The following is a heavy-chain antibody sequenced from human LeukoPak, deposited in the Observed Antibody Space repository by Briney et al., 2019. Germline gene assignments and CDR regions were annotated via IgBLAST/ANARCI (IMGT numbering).Heavy chain of an antibody. J-gene: IGHJ4*02. Sequence: ASVKVSCKPSGYTFTVYYMRCVRQALGQGLEWMGRINPNIGGTNYAQKLQGRVTMTRNTSISTAYMELSRLRSDDTAVYYCARLTTVTTPFFDYWGQGTLVTVSS. V-gene: IGHV1-2*06. CDR3: ARLTTVTTPFFDY. CDR1: GYTFTVYY. CDR2: INPNIGGT. D-gene: IGHD4-17*01.